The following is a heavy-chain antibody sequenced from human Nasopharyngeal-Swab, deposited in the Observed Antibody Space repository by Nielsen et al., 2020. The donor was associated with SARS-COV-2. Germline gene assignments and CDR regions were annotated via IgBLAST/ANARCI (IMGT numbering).Heavy chain of an antibody. CDR2: IYTSGST. Sequence: SETLSLTCTLSGGSISSGSYYWSWIRQPAGKGLEWIGRIYTSGSTNYNPSLKSRVTISVDTSKNQFSLKLSSVTAADTAVYYCARGITMVRGVIIRRPQNWFDPWGQGTLVTVSS. CDR1: GGSISSGSYY. V-gene: IGHV4-61*02. D-gene: IGHD3-10*01. J-gene: IGHJ5*02. CDR3: ARGITMVRGVIIRRPQNWFDP.